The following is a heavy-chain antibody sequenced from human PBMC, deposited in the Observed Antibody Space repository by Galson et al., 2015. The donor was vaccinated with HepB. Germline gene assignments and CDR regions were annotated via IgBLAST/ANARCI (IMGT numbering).Heavy chain of an antibody. V-gene: IGHV1-18*01. CDR1: GYTFTSYG. Sequence: SVKVSCKASGYTFTSYGISWVRQAPGQGLEWMGWISAYNGNTNYAQKLQGRVTMTTDTSTSTAYMELRSLRSDDTAVYYCARGGRFLEWLLSMRAWFDPWGQGTLVTVSS. D-gene: IGHD3-3*01. CDR3: ARGGRFLEWLLSMRAWFDP. J-gene: IGHJ5*02. CDR2: ISAYNGNT.